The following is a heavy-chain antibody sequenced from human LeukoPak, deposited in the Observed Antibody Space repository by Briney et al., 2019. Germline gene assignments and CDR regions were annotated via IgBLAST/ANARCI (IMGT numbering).Heavy chain of an antibody. V-gene: IGHV3-33*01. CDR2: IWYDGSNK. D-gene: IGHD3-10*01. Sequence: GRSLRLSCAASGFTFSSYGMHWVRQAPGKGLEWVAVIWYDGSNKYYADSVKGRFTISRDNSKNTLYLQMNSLRAEDTAVYYCAREKWALTHGSGGMDVWGKGTTVTVSS. CDR3: AREKWALTHGSGGMDV. J-gene: IGHJ6*04. CDR1: GFTFSSYG.